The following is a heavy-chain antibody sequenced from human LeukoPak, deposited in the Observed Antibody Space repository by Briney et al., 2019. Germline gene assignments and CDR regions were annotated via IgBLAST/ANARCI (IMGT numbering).Heavy chain of an antibody. V-gene: IGHV4-34*01. CDR1: GFTFSTYR. CDR3: ARGGSGWQIDAFDI. J-gene: IGHJ3*02. Sequence: GSLRLSCAASGFTFSTYRMSWIRQPPGKGLEWIGEINHSGSTNYNPSLKSRVTISVDTSKNQFSLKLSSVTAADTAVYYCARGGSGWQIDAFDIWGQGTMVTVSS. CDR2: INHSGST. D-gene: IGHD6-19*01.